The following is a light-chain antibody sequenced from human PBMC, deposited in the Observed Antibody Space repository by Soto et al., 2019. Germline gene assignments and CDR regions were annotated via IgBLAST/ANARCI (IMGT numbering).Light chain of an antibody. J-gene: IGKJ2*01. CDR2: DAA. CDR3: QQYDNVPT. CDR1: QDISTS. Sequence: DIQLTQSPSSLSASIGDSVTITCQASQDISTSLNWYQRRPGKAPKLLITDAATFQTGVPPRFRGSGAGTDFSFTISRLQSEEFGEYYCQQYDNVPTFGQGTKVKIK. V-gene: IGKV1-33*01.